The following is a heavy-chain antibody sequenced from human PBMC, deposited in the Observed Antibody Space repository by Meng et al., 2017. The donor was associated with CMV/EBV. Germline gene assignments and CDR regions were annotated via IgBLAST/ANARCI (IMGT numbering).Heavy chain of an antibody. V-gene: IGHV3-7*01. CDR3: ARDSTAVGYYYGMDV. Sequence: GESLKISCAASGFTFSSYWMSWVRQAPGKGLEWVANIKQDGSEKYYVDSVKGRFTISRDNAKNSLYLQMNSLRAEDTAVYYCARDSTAVGYYYGMDVWGQGTTVTVSS. J-gene: IGHJ6*02. CDR1: GFTFSSYW. D-gene: IGHD6-13*01. CDR2: IKQDGSEK.